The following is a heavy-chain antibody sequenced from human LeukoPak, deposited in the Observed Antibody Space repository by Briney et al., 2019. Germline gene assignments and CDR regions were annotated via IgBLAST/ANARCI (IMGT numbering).Heavy chain of an antibody. CDR3: VRHVTGSSHDD. V-gene: IGHV4-39*01. CDR1: GASISSSIHY. D-gene: IGHD1-26*01. Sequence: KPSETLSLTCTVSGASISSSIHYWGWFRQPPGKGLEWIGTLSSSGSTYYNPSLKSRVTISVDTFKNQFSLRQSSVTAADTAVYYCVRHVTGSSHDDWGQGTLVTVSS. J-gene: IGHJ4*02. CDR2: LSSSGST.